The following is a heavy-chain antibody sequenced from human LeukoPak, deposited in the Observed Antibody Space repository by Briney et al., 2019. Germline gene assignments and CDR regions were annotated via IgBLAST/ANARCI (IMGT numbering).Heavy chain of an antibody. CDR2: INVPGST. D-gene: IGHD6-25*01. CDR1: GFAFTSFW. J-gene: IGHJ4*02. CDR3: APAGPNWRIDY. Sequence: GRTLRPSCTLTGFAFTSFWTSWGPQGPGKGLLRGSLINVPGSTTYAAPLKGRFTLSRDTAKTTPYLQSNSLRVHEPPMYNCAPAGPNWRIDYWGGGALVTVSS. V-gene: IGHV3-74*01.